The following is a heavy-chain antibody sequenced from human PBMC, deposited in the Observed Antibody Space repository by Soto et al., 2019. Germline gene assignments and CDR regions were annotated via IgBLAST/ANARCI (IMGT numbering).Heavy chain of an antibody. D-gene: IGHD2-15*01. J-gene: IGHJ2*01. CDR1: GGTFSSYA. Sequence: QVQLVQSGAEVKKPGSSVKVSCKASGGTFSSYAISWVRQAPGQGLEWMGGIIPIFGTANYAQKFQGRVTITAYESTSTAYRELSSLRSEDTAVYYCARVVTVVKSFHYWYFDLWGRGTLVTVSS. CDR3: ARVVTVVKSFHYWYFDL. CDR2: IIPIFGTA. V-gene: IGHV1-69*12.